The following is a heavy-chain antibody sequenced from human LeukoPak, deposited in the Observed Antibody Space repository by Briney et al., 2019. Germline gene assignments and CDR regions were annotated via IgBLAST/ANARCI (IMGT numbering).Heavy chain of an antibody. Sequence: SSVKVSCKASGGTFSSYAISWVRQAPGQGLEWMGRIIPIFGTANYAQKFQGRVTMTRDTSTSTVYMELSSLRSEDTAVYYCARAGGGPSYMDVWGKGTTVTVSS. D-gene: IGHD3-10*01. V-gene: IGHV1-69*05. CDR1: GGTFSSYA. CDR3: ARAGGGPSYMDV. CDR2: IIPIFGTA. J-gene: IGHJ6*03.